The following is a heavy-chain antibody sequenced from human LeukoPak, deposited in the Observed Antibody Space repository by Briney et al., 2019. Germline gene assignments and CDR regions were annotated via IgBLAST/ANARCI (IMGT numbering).Heavy chain of an antibody. V-gene: IGHV1-69*06. CDR2: ITPIFGTA. J-gene: IGHJ4*02. CDR3: ARASSDDTAMATPFAY. CDR1: GGTFSNYA. D-gene: IGHD5-18*01. Sequence: ASVKVPCKASGGTFSNYAINWVRQAPGQGLDWMGGITPIFGTAKYVQKFQGRVTITADKSTSTALIELSRLRSEDTAIYYCARASSDDTAMATPFAYWGQGTLVTVSS.